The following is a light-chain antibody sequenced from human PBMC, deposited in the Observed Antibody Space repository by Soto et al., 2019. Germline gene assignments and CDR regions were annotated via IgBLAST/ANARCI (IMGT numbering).Light chain of an antibody. CDR1: QNINSN. J-gene: IGKJ4*01. V-gene: IGKV3D-15*01. CDR3: QQYKDWPPLT. CDR2: GAS. Sequence: EILMTQSPLTLSVSPGEGATLSCRASQNINSNLAWYQQRPGQAPRVLIYGASSRASGIPDRFSGSGSGTVFTLTINRLEPDDFAVYYCQQYKDWPPLTFGGGTRVESK.